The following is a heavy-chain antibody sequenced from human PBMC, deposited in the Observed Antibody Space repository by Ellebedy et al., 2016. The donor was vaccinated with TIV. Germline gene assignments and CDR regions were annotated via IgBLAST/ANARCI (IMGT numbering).Heavy chain of an antibody. CDR1: GGSISSSSYY. D-gene: IGHD3-22*01. CDR3: ARASLTYYYDSSGYYYFDY. V-gene: IGHV4-61*01. CDR2: IYYSGST. Sequence: SETLSLTXTVSGGSISSSSYYWSWIRQPPGKGLEWIGYIYYSGSTNYNPSLKSRVTISVDTSKNQFSLKLSSVTAADTAVYYCARASLTYYYDSSGYYYFDYWGQGTLVTVSS. J-gene: IGHJ4*02.